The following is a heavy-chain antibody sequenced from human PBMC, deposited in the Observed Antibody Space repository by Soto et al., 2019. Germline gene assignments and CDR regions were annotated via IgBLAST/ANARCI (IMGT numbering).Heavy chain of an antibody. Sequence: PGESLKISCKGSGYSFTSYWIGWVRQMPGKGLEWMGIIYPGDSDTRYSPSFQGQVTMSADKSSSTAYLQWSSLKASDTAIYYCARPVYTQWNGAWYYSALDVWGQGTTVTVSS. V-gene: IGHV5-51*01. J-gene: IGHJ6*02. CDR2: IYPGDSDT. CDR3: ARPVYTQWNGAWYYSALDV. D-gene: IGHD1-1*01. CDR1: GYSFTSYW.